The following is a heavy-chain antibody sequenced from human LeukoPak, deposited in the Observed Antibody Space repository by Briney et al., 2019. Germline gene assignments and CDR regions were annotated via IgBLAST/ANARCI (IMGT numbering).Heavy chain of an antibody. Sequence: SETLSLTCSVSGGSINRDTYNWGWIRQPPGKGLEWIGSIYFLGTTYYKPSLESRLTLSVDTSTNQFSLRLTSVTAADTALYYCARAPVTAFSAAPHEPFDIWGQGKVVIVSS. D-gene: IGHD2/OR15-2a*01. V-gene: IGHV4-39*07. J-gene: IGHJ3*02. CDR3: ARAPVTAFSAAPHEPFDI. CDR2: IYFLGTT. CDR1: GGSINRDTYN.